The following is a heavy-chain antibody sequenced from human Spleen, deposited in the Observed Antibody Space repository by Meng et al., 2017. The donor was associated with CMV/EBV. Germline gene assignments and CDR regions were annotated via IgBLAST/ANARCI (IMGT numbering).Heavy chain of an antibody. Sequence: SQTLSLTCAVYGESFSGYYWSWIRQPPGKGLEWIGYIYYSGSTYYNPSLKSRVTISVDTSKNQFSLKLSSVTAADTAVYYCARADTAMPNRHYYYGMDVWGQGTTVTVSS. CDR3: ARADTAMPNRHYYYGMDV. CDR2: IYYSGST. CDR1: GESFSGYY. D-gene: IGHD5-18*01. V-gene: IGHV4-30-4*08. J-gene: IGHJ6*02.